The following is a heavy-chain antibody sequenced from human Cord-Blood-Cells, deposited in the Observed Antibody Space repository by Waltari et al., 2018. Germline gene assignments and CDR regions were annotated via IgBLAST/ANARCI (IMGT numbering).Heavy chain of an antibody. CDR3: ATAPGVIAARDAFDI. CDR1: GYTFTSYD. J-gene: IGHJ3*02. Sequence: QVQLVQSGAEVKKPGASVKVSCKASGYTFTSYDINWVRQATGQGLEWMGWVNLNSGSTGDAQKFQGRVTITRNTSRGTAYMELSRLRSEDTAVYYCATAPGVIAARDAFDIWGQGTMVTVSS. CDR2: VNLNSGST. V-gene: IGHV1-8*03. D-gene: IGHD6-6*01.